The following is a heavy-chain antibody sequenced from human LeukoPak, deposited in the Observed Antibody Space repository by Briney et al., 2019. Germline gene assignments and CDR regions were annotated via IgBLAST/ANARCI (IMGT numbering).Heavy chain of an antibody. Sequence: GGSLRLSCAASGFTFSNYWMHWVRQAPGKGLEWVANIKQDGSEKYYVDSVKGRFTISRDNAKNSLYLQMNSLRAEDTAVYYCARDTGGSGNVGAFDFWGQGTMVTVSS. CDR2: IKQDGSEK. V-gene: IGHV3-7*01. CDR3: ARDTGGSGNVGAFDF. D-gene: IGHD2-15*01. J-gene: IGHJ3*01. CDR1: GFTFSNYW.